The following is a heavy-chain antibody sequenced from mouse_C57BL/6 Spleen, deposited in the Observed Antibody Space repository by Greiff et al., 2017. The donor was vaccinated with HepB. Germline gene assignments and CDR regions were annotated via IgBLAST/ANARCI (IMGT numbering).Heavy chain of an antibody. D-gene: IGHD2-2*01. CDR3: TRDGYGYFDY. CDR2: ISSGGDYI. Sequence: EVKLQESGEGLVKPGGSLKLSCAASGFTFSSYAMSWVRQTPEKRLEWVAYISSGGDYIYYADTVKGRFTISRDNARNTLYLQMSSLKSEDTAMYYCTRDGYGYFDYWGQGTTLTVSS. J-gene: IGHJ2*01. CDR1: GFTFSSYA. V-gene: IGHV5-9-1*02.